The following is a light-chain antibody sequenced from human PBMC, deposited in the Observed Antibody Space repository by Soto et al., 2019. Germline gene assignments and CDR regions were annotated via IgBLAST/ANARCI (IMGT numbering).Light chain of an antibody. J-gene: IGKJ2*01. CDR3: QQYNYWPPYT. V-gene: IGKV3-15*01. Sequence: EIVMTQSPATLSVSPGERATLSCRASQSVSRNLAWYQQKPGQAPRLLIYAASTRATGIPARFSGSGSGTEFTLTISGLQSEDFAVYYCQQYNYWPPYTFGQGTKLEIK. CDR2: AAS. CDR1: QSVSRN.